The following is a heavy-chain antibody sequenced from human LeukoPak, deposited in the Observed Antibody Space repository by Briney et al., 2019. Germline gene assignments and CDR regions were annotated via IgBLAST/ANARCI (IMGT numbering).Heavy chain of an antibody. CDR3: ARDRYGDYGSYFDY. J-gene: IGHJ4*02. CDR2: IKQDGSEN. Sequence: GGSLRLSCAASGFTFSTDWMSGVRLAPGEGLAGVANIKQDGSENYYVDSMKGRFTISRDSAKNSLYLQMNSLRAEDTAVYYCARDRYGDYGSYFDYWGQGTLVTVSS. V-gene: IGHV3-7*01. D-gene: IGHD4-17*01. CDR1: GFTFSTDW.